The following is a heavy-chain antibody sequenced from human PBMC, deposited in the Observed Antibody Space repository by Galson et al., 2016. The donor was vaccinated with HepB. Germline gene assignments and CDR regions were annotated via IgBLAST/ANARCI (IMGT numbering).Heavy chain of an antibody. D-gene: IGHD2-21*02. CDR1: GDSIMNSDYF. Sequence: TLSLTCSVSGDSIMNSDYFWTWIRQSAEKGLEWIGRIYSNGNAGYNPSLKSRLTLSIDTSRNDFSLHLASVTAADTAVYYCARGRCGVDGPKYKRFDPWGPGTLVTVAA. J-gene: IGHJ5*02. CDR3: ARGRCGVDGPKYKRFDP. CDR2: IYSNGNA. V-gene: IGHV4-61*02.